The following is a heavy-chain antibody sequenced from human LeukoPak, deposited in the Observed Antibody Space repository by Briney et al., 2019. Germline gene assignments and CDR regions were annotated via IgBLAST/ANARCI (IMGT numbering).Heavy chain of an antibody. CDR1: GFTFSSYP. Sequence: GGSLSLSCSPSGFTFSSYPMHWVRQAPGGGLEYVSAINDRGDDTYYADSVKGRFTISRDNSKNSLYLQMSSLRAEDTAVYYGVRAFRFDSGAYYYVDWGQGTLVTVSS. CDR2: INDRGDDT. D-gene: IGHD3-22*01. V-gene: IGHV3-64D*09. J-gene: IGHJ4*02. CDR3: VRAFRFDSGAYYYVD.